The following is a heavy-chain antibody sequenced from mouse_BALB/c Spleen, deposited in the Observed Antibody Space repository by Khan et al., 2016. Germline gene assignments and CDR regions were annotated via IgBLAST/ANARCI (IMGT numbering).Heavy chain of an antibody. CDR2: ILPGSVIT. V-gene: IGHV1-9*01. J-gene: IGHJ4*01. D-gene: IGHD2-1*01. CDR3: ARYGNYEDYTVDY. Sequence: QVQLKQSGAELMKPGASVKISCKATGYKFSSYWIEWVKQRPGHGLEWIGEILPGSVITYSEQFMGKPISIADTSSNTASMQLSSLTSEDSAVDYGARYGNYEDYTVDYWGQGTTVTVSS. CDR1: GYKFSSYW.